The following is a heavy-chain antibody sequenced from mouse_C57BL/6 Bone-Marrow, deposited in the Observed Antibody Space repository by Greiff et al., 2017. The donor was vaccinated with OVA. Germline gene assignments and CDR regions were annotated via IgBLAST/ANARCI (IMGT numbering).Heavy chain of an antibody. D-gene: IGHD3-2*02. Sequence: EVQLQQSGPVLVKPGASVKMSCKASGYTFTDYYMNWVKQSHGKSLEWIGDINPYNGGTSYNRKFKGKATLTVDKSSSTAYMQLNSLTSEDSAVYYCERGGYQDFEGWGTGLTVT. CDR2: INPYNGGT. CDR3: ERGGYQDFEG. CDR1: GYTFTDYY. V-gene: IGHV1-19*01. J-gene: IGHJ1*03.